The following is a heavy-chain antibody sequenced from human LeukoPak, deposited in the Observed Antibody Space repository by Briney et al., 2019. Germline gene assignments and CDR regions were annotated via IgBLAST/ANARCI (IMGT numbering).Heavy chain of an antibody. Sequence: ASVKVCCKASGYTFTSYAMHWVRQAPGQRLEWMGWINAGNGNTKYSQKFQGRVTITRDTSASTAYMELSSLRSEDTAVYYCARVPIQAYNWFDPWGQGTLVTVSS. CDR3: ARVPIQAYNWFDP. J-gene: IGHJ5*02. CDR2: INAGNGNT. V-gene: IGHV1-3*01. CDR1: GYTFTSYA.